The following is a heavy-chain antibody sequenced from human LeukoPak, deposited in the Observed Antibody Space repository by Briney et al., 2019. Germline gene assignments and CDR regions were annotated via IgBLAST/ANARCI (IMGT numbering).Heavy chain of an antibody. Sequence: GGSLRLSCAASGVTLSSYAMSWARRAPGKGLEWVSGISSSGSGGNTYYADSVKGRFTISRDNSKNTLYLQMNSLRAEDTAVYYCAKDFSSSGWYEYYFDYWGQGTLVTVSS. CDR3: AKDFSSSGWYEYYFDY. CDR2: ISSSGSGGNT. CDR1: GVTLSSYA. D-gene: IGHD6-19*01. J-gene: IGHJ4*02. V-gene: IGHV3-23*01.